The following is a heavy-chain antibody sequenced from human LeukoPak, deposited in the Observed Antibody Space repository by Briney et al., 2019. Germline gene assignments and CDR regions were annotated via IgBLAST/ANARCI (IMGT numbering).Heavy chain of an antibody. CDR1: GYTFTGYY. V-gene: IGHV1-2*02. J-gene: IGHJ6*03. CDR2: INPNSGGT. D-gene: IGHD1-26*01. CDR3: ARSGDYYYHYYMDV. Sequence: ASVKVSCKASGYTFTGYYMHWVRQAPGQGLEWMGWINPNSGGTNYAQKFQGRVTMARDTSISTAYMELSRLRSDDTAVYYCARSGDYYYHYYMDVWGKGTTVTVSS.